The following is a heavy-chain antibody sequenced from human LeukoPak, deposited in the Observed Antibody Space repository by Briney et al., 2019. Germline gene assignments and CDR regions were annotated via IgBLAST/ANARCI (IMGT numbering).Heavy chain of an antibody. CDR1: GYTFTTYG. CDR2: VSAYNGNT. D-gene: IGHD1-26*01. CDR3: ARDRGSTERLFDY. V-gene: IGHV1-18*04. Sequence: ASVKVSCKASGYTFTTYGISWVRQAPGQGLEWMGWVSAYNGNTNYAQRFRGRVTMTTDTSTGTAYMILRSLGSDDTAIYYCARDRGSTERLFDYWGQGTLVTVSS. J-gene: IGHJ4*02.